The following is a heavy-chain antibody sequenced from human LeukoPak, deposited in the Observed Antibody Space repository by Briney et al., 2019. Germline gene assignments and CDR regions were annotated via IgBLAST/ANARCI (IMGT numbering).Heavy chain of an antibody. CDR1: GYTFTSYD. CDR2: MNPNSGNT. D-gene: IGHD3-10*01. V-gene: IGHV1-8*01. J-gene: IGHJ6*02. Sequence: ASVKVSCKASGYTFTSYDINWGRQATGQGLEWMGWMNPNSGNTGYAQKSQGSVTMIRNTSISTAYMELSSLRSEDTAVYYCARVVAMVRRVIIYYYYGMDVWGQGTTVTVSS. CDR3: ARVVAMVRRVIIYYYYGMDV.